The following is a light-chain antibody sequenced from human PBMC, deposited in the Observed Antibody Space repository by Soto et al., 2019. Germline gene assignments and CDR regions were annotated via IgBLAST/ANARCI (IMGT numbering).Light chain of an antibody. CDR2: EVS. Sequence: QSALTQPASVSGSPGQSITISCTGTSSDVGSYNLVSWYQQHPGKAPKLMIYEVSKRPSGVSNRFSGSKSGNTASLTSSGRQAEDEADYYCCSYAGSSTFLYVFGTGTKLTVL. V-gene: IGLV2-23*02. CDR1: SSDVGSYNL. CDR3: CSYAGSSTFLYV. J-gene: IGLJ1*01.